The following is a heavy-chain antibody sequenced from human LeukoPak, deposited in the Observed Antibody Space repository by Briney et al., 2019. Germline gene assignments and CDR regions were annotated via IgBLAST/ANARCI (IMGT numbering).Heavy chain of an antibody. Sequence: PSETLSLTCAVYDGSFSGYYWSWIRQPPGKGLEWIGEINHSGSTNYNPSLKSRVTISVDTSKNQFSLKLSSVTAADTAVYCCARHQIPRAPRTYSGSYYTGHRRGNWFDPWGQGTLVTVSS. J-gene: IGHJ5*02. D-gene: IGHD1-26*01. V-gene: IGHV4-34*01. CDR2: INHSGST. CDR1: DGSFSGYY. CDR3: ARHQIPRAPRTYSGSYYTGHRRGNWFDP.